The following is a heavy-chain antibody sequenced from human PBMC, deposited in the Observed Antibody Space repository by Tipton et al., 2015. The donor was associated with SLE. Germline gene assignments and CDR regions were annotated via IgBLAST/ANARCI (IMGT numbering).Heavy chain of an antibody. D-gene: IGHD2-15*01. CDR3: ARGTRDIRLDP. Sequence: TLSLTCTVSGGSITNHYWNWIRQPPGKGLEWIGYIHYSGTTHDNPSLKSRVTMSVDTSKNQIFLNLTLVTAADTAVYYCARGTRDIRLDPWGQGTLVTVSS. J-gene: IGHJ5*02. V-gene: IGHV4-59*11. CDR1: GGSITNHY. CDR2: IHYSGTT.